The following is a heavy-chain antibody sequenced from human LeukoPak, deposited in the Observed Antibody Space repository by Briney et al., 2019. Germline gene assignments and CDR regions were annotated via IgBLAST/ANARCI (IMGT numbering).Heavy chain of an antibody. Sequence: ASVKVSCKASGYTFTGYYMHWVRQAPGQGLEWMGWINPNSGGTNYAQKFQGRVTMTRDTSISTACMELSRLRSDDTAVYYCARDTSVGLYYYMDVWGKGTTVTISS. V-gene: IGHV1-2*02. CDR1: GYTFTGYY. J-gene: IGHJ6*03. D-gene: IGHD4-23*01. CDR2: INPNSGGT. CDR3: ARDTSVGLYYYMDV.